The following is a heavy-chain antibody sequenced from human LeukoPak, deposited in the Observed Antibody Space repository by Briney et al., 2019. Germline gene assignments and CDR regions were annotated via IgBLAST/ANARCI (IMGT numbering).Heavy chain of an antibody. J-gene: IGHJ5*02. Sequence: PGGSLRLSCAASGFTFSDYWIHWVRQAPGKGLVWVSRINTDGSITNYADSVKGRFSISRDNAKNTLYLQMNSLRAEDTAVYYCARDTRNFGVTNWFDPWGQGTLVTVSS. V-gene: IGHV3-74*01. CDR1: GFTFSDYW. D-gene: IGHD3-3*01. CDR2: INTDGSIT. CDR3: ARDTRNFGVTNWFDP.